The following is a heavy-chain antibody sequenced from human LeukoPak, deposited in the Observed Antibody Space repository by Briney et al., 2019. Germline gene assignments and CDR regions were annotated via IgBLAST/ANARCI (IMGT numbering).Heavy chain of an antibody. V-gene: IGHV4-59*12. CDR3: ARTITMVRGVIEPNDY. Sequence: SETLSLTCTVSGGSISSYYWSWIRQPPGKGLEWIGYIYYSGSTNYNPSLKSRVTISVDTSKNQFSLKLSSVTAADTAVYYCARTITMVRGVIEPNDYWGQGTLVTVSS. CDR1: GGSISSYY. D-gene: IGHD3-10*01. CDR2: IYYSGST. J-gene: IGHJ4*02.